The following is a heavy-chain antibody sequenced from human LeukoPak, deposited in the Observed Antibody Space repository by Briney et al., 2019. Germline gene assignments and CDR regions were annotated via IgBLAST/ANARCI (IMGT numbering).Heavy chain of an antibody. CDR3: ARLMVTAGERLYDAFDI. V-gene: IGHV4-59*08. Sequence: PSETLSLTCTVSGGSISTYYWSWVPQPPGRGRQWIGYIDYSGSTNYNPSLNSRVTISVDMSKNQFSLKLSSVTAADTAVYYCARLMVTAGERLYDAFDIWGQGTMVTVSS. CDR1: GGSISTYY. J-gene: IGHJ3*02. D-gene: IGHD2-8*01. CDR2: IDYSGST.